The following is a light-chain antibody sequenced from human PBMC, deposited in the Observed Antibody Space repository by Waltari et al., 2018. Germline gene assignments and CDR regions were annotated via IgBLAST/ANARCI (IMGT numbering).Light chain of an antibody. CDR3: QKYGTRPAT. CDR2: DAS. J-gene: IGKJ1*01. CDR1: QSVGRT. V-gene: IGKV3-20*01. Sequence: EIVLTQSPASLSLSPGDRATLSCRARQSVGRTLAWYQQEPGQAPRLLIYDASRRATGIPDRFSGSGSGTDFSLTISRLEPEDFAVYYCQKYGTRPATFGQGTKVEVK.